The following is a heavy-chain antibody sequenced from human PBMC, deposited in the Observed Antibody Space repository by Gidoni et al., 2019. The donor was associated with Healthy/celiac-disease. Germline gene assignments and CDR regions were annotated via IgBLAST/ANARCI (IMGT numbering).Heavy chain of an antibody. CDR1: GFTFSSYS. Sequence: EVQLLESGGGLVQPGGSLRLSCAAPGFTFSSYSMSWVRQAPGKGLEGVSAISGSGGSTYYADSVKGRFTISRDNSKNTLYLQMNSLRAEDTAVYYCAKDRPHDFWSGYYDYYYYGMDVWGQGTTVTVSS. V-gene: IGHV3-23*01. D-gene: IGHD3-3*01. J-gene: IGHJ6*02. CDR2: ISGSGGST. CDR3: AKDRPHDFWSGYYDYYYYGMDV.